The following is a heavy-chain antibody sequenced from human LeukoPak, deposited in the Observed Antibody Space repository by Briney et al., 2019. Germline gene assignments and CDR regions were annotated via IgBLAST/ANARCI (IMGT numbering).Heavy chain of an antibody. V-gene: IGHV3-23*01. CDR2: ISGSGGST. D-gene: IGHD3-10*01. Sequence: GGSLRLSCAASGFTFSSYGMSWVRQAPGKGLEWVSAISGSGGSTYYADSVKGRFTISRDNSKNTLYLQMNSLRAEDTAVYYCAKTTRITKYYFDYWGQGTLVTVSS. J-gene: IGHJ4*02. CDR1: GFTFSSYG. CDR3: AKTTRITKYYFDY.